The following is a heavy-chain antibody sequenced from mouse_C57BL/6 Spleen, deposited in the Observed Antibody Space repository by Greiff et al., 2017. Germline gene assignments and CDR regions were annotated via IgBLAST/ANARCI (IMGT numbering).Heavy chain of an antibody. J-gene: IGHJ2*01. CDR1: GFTFSSYG. V-gene: IGHV5-6*02. D-gene: IGHD3-3*01. Sequence: EVKLVESGGDLVKPGGSLKLSCAASGFTFSSYGMSWVRQTPDKRLEWVATISSGGSYTYYPDSVKGRFTISRDNAKNTLYLQMSSRKSEDTAMYYCARRGDGAFFDCWGQGTTLTVAS. CDR2: ISSGGSYT. CDR3: ARRGDGAFFDC.